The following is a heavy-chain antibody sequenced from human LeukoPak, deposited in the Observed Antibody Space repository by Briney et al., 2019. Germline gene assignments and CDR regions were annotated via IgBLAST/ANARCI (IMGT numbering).Heavy chain of an antibody. CDR3: ARDYTGGWNDY. V-gene: IGHV3-7*01. D-gene: IGHD7-27*01. CDR1: GFNFRKHW. CDR2: LQEDGNEM. Sequence: GGSLRLSCAATGFNFRKHWMSWVRQSIGTGLECLAKLQEDGNEMHYVDSVKGRFTISRDNARNSLYLQMNNLRVEDTAVYYCARDYTGGWNDYWGQGTLVTVSS. J-gene: IGHJ4*02.